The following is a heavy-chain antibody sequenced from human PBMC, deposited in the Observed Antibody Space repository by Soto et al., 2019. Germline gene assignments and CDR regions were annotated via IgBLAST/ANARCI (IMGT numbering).Heavy chain of an antibody. V-gene: IGHV3-7*01. D-gene: IGHD6-13*01. Sequence: VGSLRLSCAASGFTFSSYWMSWVRQAPGKGLEWVANIKQDGSEKYYVDSVKGRFTISRDNAKNSLYLQMNSLRAEDTAVYYCARDGAAAGTPEGFDYWGQGTLVTVSS. CDR3: ARDGAAAGTPEGFDY. CDR1: GFTFSSYW. J-gene: IGHJ4*02. CDR2: IKQDGSEK.